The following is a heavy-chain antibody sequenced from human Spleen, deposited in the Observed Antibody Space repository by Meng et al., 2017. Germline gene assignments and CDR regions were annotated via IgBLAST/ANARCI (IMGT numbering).Heavy chain of an antibody. CDR2: INGVFGTT. D-gene: IGHD5-24*01. Sequence: SVKVSCKAPGGIFSNSVVGWVRQAPGQGLEWMGGINGVFGTTNYAQKFQGRVSMTTDTSATTAYMELRSLRIDDTAVYYCARDDEMSTIKFGTFDVWGQGTTVTVSS. CDR3: ARDDEMSTIKFGTFDV. V-gene: IGHV1-69*05. CDR1: GGIFSNSV. J-gene: IGHJ3*01.